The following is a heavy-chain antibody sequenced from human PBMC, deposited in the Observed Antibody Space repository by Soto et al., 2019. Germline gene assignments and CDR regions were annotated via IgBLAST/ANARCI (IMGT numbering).Heavy chain of an antibody. CDR2: IYPGDSDT. CDR1: GYSFTSYW. CDR3: ARSWGRVATNYDFWSGYNWFDP. V-gene: IGHV5-51*01. D-gene: IGHD3-3*01. J-gene: IGHJ5*02. Sequence: GESLKISCKGSGYSFTSYWIGWVRQMPGKGLEWMGIIYPGDSDTRYSPSFQGQVTISADKSISTAYLQWSSLKASDTAMYYCARSWGRVATNYDFWSGYNWFDPWGQGTLVTVSS.